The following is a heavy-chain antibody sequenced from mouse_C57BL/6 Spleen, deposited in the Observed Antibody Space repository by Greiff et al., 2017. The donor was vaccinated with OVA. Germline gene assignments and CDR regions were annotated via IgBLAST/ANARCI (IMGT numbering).Heavy chain of an antibody. Sequence: EVQLVESGGDLVKPGGSLKLSCAASGFTFSSYGMSWVRQTPDKRLEWVATISSGGSYTYYPDSVKGRFTISRDNAKNTLYLQMSSLKSEETAMYYCARQGLSSSPMDYWGQGTSVTVSS. J-gene: IGHJ4*01. CDR2: ISSGGSYT. D-gene: IGHD1-1*01. CDR1: GFTFSSYG. V-gene: IGHV5-6*01. CDR3: ARQGLSSSPMDY.